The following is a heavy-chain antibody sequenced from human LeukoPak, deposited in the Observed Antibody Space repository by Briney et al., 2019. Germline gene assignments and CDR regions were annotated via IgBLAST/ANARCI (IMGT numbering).Heavy chain of an antibody. CDR1: GYTFTSYG. Sequence: ASVKVSCKASGYTFTSYGISWVRQAPGQGPEWMGWISAYNGNTNYAQKLQGRVTMTTDTSTSTAYMELRSLRSDDTAVYYCAREQDGDLDFDYWGQGTLVTVSS. CDR3: AREQDGDLDFDY. CDR2: ISAYNGNT. J-gene: IGHJ4*02. V-gene: IGHV1-18*01. D-gene: IGHD4-17*01.